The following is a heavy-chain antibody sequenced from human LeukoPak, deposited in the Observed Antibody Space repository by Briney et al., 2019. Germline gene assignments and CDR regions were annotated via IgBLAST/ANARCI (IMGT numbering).Heavy chain of an antibody. CDR1: GYTFTSYA. D-gene: IGHD5-18*01. CDR2: INTKTGNP. V-gene: IGHV7-4-1*02. CDR3: ARDGVDTHFDP. J-gene: IGHJ5*02. Sequence: GASVKVSCKASGYTFTSYAMNWVRQAPGQGLEWMGWINTKTGNPTYAQGFTGRFVFSLDTSVSTSYLQISSLKAEDTAVYYCARDGVDTHFDPWGQGTLVTVSS.